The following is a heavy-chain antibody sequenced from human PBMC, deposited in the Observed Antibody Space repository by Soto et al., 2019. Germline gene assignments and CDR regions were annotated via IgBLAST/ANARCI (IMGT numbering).Heavy chain of an antibody. CDR3: ALITGRIDFWTTADY. Sequence: NPSETLSLTCTVSGGSISSSSYYWGWIRQPPGKGLEWIGSIYYSGSTYYNPSLKSRVTISVDTSKNQFSLKLSSVTAADTAVYYCALITGRIDFWTTADYWGQGTLVTVSS. J-gene: IGHJ4*02. V-gene: IGHV4-39*01. D-gene: IGHD3-3*01. CDR1: GGSISSSSYY. CDR2: IYYSGST.